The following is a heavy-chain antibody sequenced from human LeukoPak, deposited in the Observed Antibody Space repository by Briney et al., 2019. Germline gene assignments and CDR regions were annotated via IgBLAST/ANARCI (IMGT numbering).Heavy chain of an antibody. CDR1: GGSISSYY. D-gene: IGHD3-3*01. J-gene: IGHJ4*02. V-gene: IGHV4-4*09. Sequence: PSETLSLTCTVSGGSISSYYWSWIQQPPGKGLEWIGYIYTSGSTNYNPSLKSRVTISVDTSKNQFSLKLSSVTAADTAVYYCARHHADFWSGYYFDYWGQGTLVTVSS. CDR2: IYTSGST. CDR3: ARHHADFWSGYYFDY.